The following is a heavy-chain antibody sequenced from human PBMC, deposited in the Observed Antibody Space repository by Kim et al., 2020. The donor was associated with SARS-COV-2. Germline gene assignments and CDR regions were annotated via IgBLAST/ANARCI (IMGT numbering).Heavy chain of an antibody. CDR2: INPNSGGT. D-gene: IGHD3-22*01. Sequence: ASVKVSCKASGYTFTGYYIHWVRQAPGQGLEWMGWINPNSGGTNYAQKFQGRVTMTRDTSISTAYMELSRLRSDDTAVYYCARLARITMKVFVYYWFDPCGQGTLFTVSS. J-gene: IGHJ5*02. V-gene: IGHV1-2*02. CDR3: ARLARITMKVFVYYWFDP. CDR1: GYTFTGYY.